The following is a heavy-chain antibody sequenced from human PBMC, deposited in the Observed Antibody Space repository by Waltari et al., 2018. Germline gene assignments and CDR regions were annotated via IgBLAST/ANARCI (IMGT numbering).Heavy chain of an antibody. D-gene: IGHD6-19*01. J-gene: IGHJ3*01. CDR1: GFTFSSSW. CDR3: ARPLRSGWYDGSFDV. Sequence: EVQLVESGGGLVQPGGSLRLSCAASGFTFSSSWMTWVRQAPGKGLEWVANIKQDGSEKSYVDSVKGRCLMSRDNAKNSLSLQMNSLKAEDTAVYYCARPLRSGWYDGSFDVWGQGTMVTVSS. V-gene: IGHV3-7*04. CDR2: IKQDGSEK.